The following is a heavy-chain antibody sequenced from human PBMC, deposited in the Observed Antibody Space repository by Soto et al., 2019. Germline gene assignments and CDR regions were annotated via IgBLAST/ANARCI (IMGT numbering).Heavy chain of an antibody. J-gene: IGHJ6*02. Sequence: TLCPTGTVSGGSLSVGGYYWCWIRPHPGKGLEWSGYIYYSGNSYYNPSLKSRVTISVDTSKNQFSLKLNSVTAADTAVYYCARDRGYCGGGSCFSRDGYYGMDVWGQGTTVTVSS. CDR2: IYYSGNS. CDR1: GGSLSVGGYY. V-gene: IGHV4-31*03. CDR3: ARDRGYCGGGSCFSRDGYYGMDV. D-gene: IGHD2-15*01.